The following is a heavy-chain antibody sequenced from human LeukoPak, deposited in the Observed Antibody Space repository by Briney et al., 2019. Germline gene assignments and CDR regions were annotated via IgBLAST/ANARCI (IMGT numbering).Heavy chain of an antibody. D-gene: IGHD6-6*01. CDR2: IYHSGST. Sequence: SETLSLTCTVSGGSISTYYWNWIRQPPGKGLEWIGYIYHSGSTNYNPSLQSRVTISVDTSKNQFSLNLNSVTAADSAVYYCARGGAARLHFQNWGQGTLVTVSS. CDR3: ARGGAARLHFQN. CDR1: GGSISTYY. V-gene: IGHV4-59*01. J-gene: IGHJ1*01.